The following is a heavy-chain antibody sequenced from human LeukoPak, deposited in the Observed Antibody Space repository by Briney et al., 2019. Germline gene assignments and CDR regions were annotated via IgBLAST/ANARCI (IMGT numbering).Heavy chain of an antibody. Sequence: GGSLRLSCGASGFSFISYWVHWVRQTPEKRLVWVSYIDPYGGDTNYADSVKGRFTISRDNAKNSLYLQMNSLRAEDTAVYYCARSTFGSGSYGFDYWGQGTLVTVSS. D-gene: IGHD3-10*01. V-gene: IGHV3-74*01. CDR3: ARSTFGSGSYGFDY. CDR2: IDPYGGDT. CDR1: GFSFISYW. J-gene: IGHJ4*02.